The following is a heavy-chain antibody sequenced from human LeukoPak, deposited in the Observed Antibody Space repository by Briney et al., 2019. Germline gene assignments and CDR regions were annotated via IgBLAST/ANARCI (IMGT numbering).Heavy chain of an antibody. CDR3: ARGYGDNSGAFDI. V-gene: IGHV4-39*07. J-gene: IGHJ3*02. D-gene: IGHD4-23*01. CDR1: GGSISSSSYY. CDR2: MYYSGST. Sequence: PSETLSLTCTVSGGSISSSSYYWGWIRQPPGKGLEWIGNMYYSGSTYYNPSLKSRVTISVDRSKNQFSLKLSSVTAADTAVYYCARGYGDNSGAFDIWGQGTMVTVSS.